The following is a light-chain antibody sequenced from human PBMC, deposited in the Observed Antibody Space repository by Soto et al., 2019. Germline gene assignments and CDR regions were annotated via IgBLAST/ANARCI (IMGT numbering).Light chain of an antibody. CDR1: SSDVGAYDF. V-gene: IGLV2-14*03. J-gene: IGLJ1*01. CDR2: EVI. CDR3: SSYTTSSTRV. Sequence: QSVLTQPASVSGSPGQSITISCTGTSSDVGAYDFVSWYQQHPDKAPKLMIYEVIYRPPGVSNRFSGSKSVSTATLTISGLQAEDEGDYYCSSYTTSSTRVFGTGTKVTVL.